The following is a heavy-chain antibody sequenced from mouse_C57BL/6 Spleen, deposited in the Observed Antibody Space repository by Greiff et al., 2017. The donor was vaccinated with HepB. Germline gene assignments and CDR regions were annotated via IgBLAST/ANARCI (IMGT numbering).Heavy chain of an antibody. CDR2: INPSSGYT. CDR3: ASDYDGFAY. J-gene: IGHJ3*01. V-gene: IGHV1-7*01. Sequence: QVQLKQSGAELAKPGASVKLSCKASGYTFTSYWLHWVKQRPGQGLEWIGYINPSSGYTKYNQKFKDKATLTADKSSSTAYMQLSSLTYEDSAVYYCASDYDGFAYWGQGTLVTVSA. D-gene: IGHD2-4*01. CDR1: GYTFTSYW.